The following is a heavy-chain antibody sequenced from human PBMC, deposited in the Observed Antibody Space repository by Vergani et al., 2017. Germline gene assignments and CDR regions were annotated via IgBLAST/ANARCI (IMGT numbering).Heavy chain of an antibody. Sequence: QLQLQESGPGLVKPSETLSLTCTVSGGSISSSSYYWGWIRQPPGKGLEWIGSNYYSGSTYYNPSLKSRVNISVETSKNQFALKLSSVTAADTAVYYCARLTPYYDFWSGYYLFDYWGQGTLVTVSS. D-gene: IGHD3-3*01. CDR1: GGSISSSSYY. CDR2: NYYSGST. CDR3: ARLTPYYDFWSGYYLFDY. V-gene: IGHV4-39*01. J-gene: IGHJ4*02.